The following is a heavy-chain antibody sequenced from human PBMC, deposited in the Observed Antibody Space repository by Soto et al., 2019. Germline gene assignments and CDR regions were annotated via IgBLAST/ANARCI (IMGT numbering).Heavy chain of an antibody. D-gene: IGHD2-15*01. Sequence: GSSVKVSCKASGGTFSSYTISWVRHAPGQGLEWMGRIIPILGIANYAQKFQGRVTITADKSTSTAYMELSSLRSEDTAVYYCARVNCSGGSCYRRPHYYYYMDVWGKGTTVTVSS. CDR1: GGTFSSYT. J-gene: IGHJ6*03. CDR3: ARVNCSGGSCYRRPHYYYYMDV. V-gene: IGHV1-69*02. CDR2: IIPILGIA.